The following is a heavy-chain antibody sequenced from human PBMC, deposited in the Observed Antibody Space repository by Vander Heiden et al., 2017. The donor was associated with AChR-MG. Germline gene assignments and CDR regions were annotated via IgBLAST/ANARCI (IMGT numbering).Heavy chain of an antibody. CDR1: GFTFSSHG. J-gene: IGHJ4*02. CDR2: IWYDGSNK. V-gene: IGHV3-33*01. D-gene: IGHD5-12*01. Sequence: QVQLVESGGGVVQPGRSLRLSCAASGFTFSSHGIHWVRQAPGKGLEWVAVIWYDGSNKYYADSVKGRFTISRDNSKNTLYLQMNSLRAEDTAVYYCARIGPNVDIVATQEGSNYFDYWGQGTLVTVSS. CDR3: ARIGPNVDIVATQEGSNYFDY.